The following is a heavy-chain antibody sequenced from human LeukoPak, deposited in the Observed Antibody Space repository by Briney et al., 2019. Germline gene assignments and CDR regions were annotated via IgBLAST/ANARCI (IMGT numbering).Heavy chain of an antibody. CDR2: ISGSGGST. V-gene: IGHV3-23*01. CDR1: GFTFSSYA. D-gene: IGHD2-8*01. CDR3: ARDRMGPSSYNWFDP. Sequence: PGGSLRLSCAASGFTFSSYAMSWVRQAPGKGLEWVSAISGSGGSTYYADSVKGRFTISRDNSKNTLYLQMNSLRAEDTAVYYCARDRMGPSSYNWFDPWGRGTLVTVSS. J-gene: IGHJ5*02.